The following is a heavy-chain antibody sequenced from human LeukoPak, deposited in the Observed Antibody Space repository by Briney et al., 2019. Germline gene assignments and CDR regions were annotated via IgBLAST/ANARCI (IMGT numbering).Heavy chain of an antibody. D-gene: IGHD1-26*01. CDR2: ISSSSSTI. Sequence: GGSLRLSCAAFGFTFSSNSMNWVRQAPGKGLEWVSYISSSSSTIYYADSVKGRFTISRDNAENSLYLQMSSLRVEDTAVYYCAFRALSGSYPYWGQGTLVTVSS. CDR3: AFRALSGSYPY. V-gene: IGHV3-48*01. CDR1: GFTFSSNS. J-gene: IGHJ4*02.